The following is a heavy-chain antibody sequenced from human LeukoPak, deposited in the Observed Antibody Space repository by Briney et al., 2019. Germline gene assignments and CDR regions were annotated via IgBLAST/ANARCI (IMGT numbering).Heavy chain of an antibody. V-gene: IGHV4-34*01. Sequence: SETLSLTXAVYGGSFSGYYWSWIRQPPGKGLEWIGEINHSGSTNYNPSLKSRVTISVDTSKNQFSLKLSSVTAADTAVYYCARGRNDYVWGSYRYSPFDYWGQGTLVTVSS. D-gene: IGHD3-16*02. CDR3: ARGRNDYVWGSYRYSPFDY. J-gene: IGHJ4*02. CDR2: INHSGST. CDR1: GGSFSGYY.